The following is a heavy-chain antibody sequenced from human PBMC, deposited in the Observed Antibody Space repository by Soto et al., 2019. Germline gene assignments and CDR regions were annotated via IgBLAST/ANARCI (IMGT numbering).Heavy chain of an antibody. Sequence: QVQLVESGGGVVQPGRSLRLSCAASGFTFSSYAMHWVRQAPGKGLEWVAVISYDGISKHYADSVKGRFSISRDDSENTLYVQMNSLRAADTAVYYCAKDGYLDTYYFDYWGQGTLVTVSS. D-gene: IGHD3-9*01. CDR1: GFTFSSYA. CDR3: AKDGYLDTYYFDY. CDR2: ISYDGISK. J-gene: IGHJ4*02. V-gene: IGHV3-30-3*01.